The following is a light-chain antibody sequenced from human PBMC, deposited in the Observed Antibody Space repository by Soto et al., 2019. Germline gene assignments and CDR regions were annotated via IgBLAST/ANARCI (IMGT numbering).Light chain of an antibody. CDR1: SSDVGGYNY. CDR3: SSYTGSSTLV. V-gene: IGLV2-14*01. CDR2: DVS. Sequence: QSALTQPASVSGSPGQSITISCTGTSSDVGGYNYVSWYQQYPGKAPKLMIYDVSNRPSGVSNLFSGSKSGNTASLTISGLQAEDEADYYCSSYTGSSTLVFGGGTKVTVL. J-gene: IGLJ2*01.